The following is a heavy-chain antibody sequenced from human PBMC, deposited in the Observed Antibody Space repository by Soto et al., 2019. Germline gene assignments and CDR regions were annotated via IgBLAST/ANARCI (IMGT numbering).Heavy chain of an antibody. CDR3: ARQEYITTWYLNY. J-gene: IGHJ4*02. CDR1: GYSFTSYW. Sequence: PGESLKISCKGSGYSFTSYWISWVRQMPGKGLEWMGRIDPSDSYTNYSPSFQGHVTISADKSISTAYLQWSSLKASDTAVYYCARQEYITTWYLNYWGQGTLVTVSS. V-gene: IGHV5-10-1*01. CDR2: IDPSDSYT. D-gene: IGHD6-13*01.